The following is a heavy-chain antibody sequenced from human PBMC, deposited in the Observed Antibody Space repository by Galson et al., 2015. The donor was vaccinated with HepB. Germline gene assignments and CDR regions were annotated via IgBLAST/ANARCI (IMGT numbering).Heavy chain of an antibody. CDR2: ISYDGSNK. J-gene: IGHJ4*02. V-gene: IGHV3-30*18. D-gene: IGHD6-19*01. Sequence: SLRLSCAASGFTFSSYGMHWVRQAPGKGLEWVAVISYDGSNKYYADSVKGRFTISRDNSKNTLYLQMNSLRAEDTAVYYCAKDSGVAGTEYYFDYWGQGTLVTVSS. CDR1: GFTFSSYG. CDR3: AKDSGVAGTEYYFDY.